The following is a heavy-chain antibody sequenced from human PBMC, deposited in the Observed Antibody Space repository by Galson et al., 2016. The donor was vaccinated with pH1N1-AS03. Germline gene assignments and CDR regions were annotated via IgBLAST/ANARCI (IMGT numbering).Heavy chain of an antibody. V-gene: IGHV1-69*04. CDR3: GRLNTAKGEDY. J-gene: IGHJ4*02. CDR2: IIPILAIA. CDR1: GGTFNSYA. Sequence: SVKVSCKASGGTFNSYAISWVRQAPGQGLEWMGRIIPILAIANYAQRFQGRVTIIADKSTSTAYMELSSLRSEDTAVYYCGRLNTAKGEDYWGQGTLVIVSS. D-gene: IGHD5-18*01.